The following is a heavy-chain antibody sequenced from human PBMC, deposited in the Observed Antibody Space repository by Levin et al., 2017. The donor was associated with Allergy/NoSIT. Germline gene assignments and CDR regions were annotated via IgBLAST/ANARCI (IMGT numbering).Heavy chain of an antibody. CDR3: ARDHAAVAGPMDV. V-gene: IGHV3-33*01. Sequence: GESLKISCAASGFTFSSYGMHWVRQAPGKGLAWVAVIWYDGSNKYYADSVKGRFTISRDNSKNTLYLQMNSLRAEDTAVYYCARDHAAVAGPMDVWGQGTTVTVSS. CDR1: GFTFSSYG. D-gene: IGHD6-19*01. CDR2: IWYDGSNK. J-gene: IGHJ6*02.